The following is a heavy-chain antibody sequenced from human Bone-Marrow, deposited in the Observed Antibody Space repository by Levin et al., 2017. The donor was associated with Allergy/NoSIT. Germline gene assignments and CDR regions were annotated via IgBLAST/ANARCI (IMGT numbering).Heavy chain of an antibody. CDR2: IFHSGNT. CDR1: GGSISSYNW. CDR3: TRNAWRDNYDGSGFPEAFDI. V-gene: IGHV4-4*02. Sequence: KASETLSLTCVVSGGSISSYNWWSWVRQPPGKGLEWIGEIFHSGNTNDSPSLKSRVTLSVDKSKNQFSLKLNSVTAAETAVYYCTRNAWRDNYDGSGFPEAFDIWGQGTMVTVFS. D-gene: IGHD3-22*01. J-gene: IGHJ3*02.